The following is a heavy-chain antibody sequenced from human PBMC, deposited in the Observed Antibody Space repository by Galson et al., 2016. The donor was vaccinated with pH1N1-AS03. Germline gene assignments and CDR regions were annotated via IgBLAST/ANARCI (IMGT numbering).Heavy chain of an antibody. CDR3: AIDSGYGGTFDN. CDR2: INSRSDII. V-gene: IGHV3-48*02. D-gene: IGHD5-12*01. J-gene: IGHJ4*02. CDR1: EFTFSIYH. Sequence: SLRLSCAASEFTFSIYHMSWVRQAPGKGLEWVSYINSRSDIIHYADSVRGRFTISRDNARNSLYLQMHSLRDDDTAVYYCAIDSGYGGTFDNWGQGALVTVSS.